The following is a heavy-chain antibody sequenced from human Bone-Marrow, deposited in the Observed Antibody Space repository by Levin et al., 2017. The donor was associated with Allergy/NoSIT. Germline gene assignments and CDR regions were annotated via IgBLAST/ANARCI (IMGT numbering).Heavy chain of an antibody. CDR2: IYYSGST. J-gene: IGHJ3*02. V-gene: IGHV4-39*01. Sequence: SETLSLTCTVSGGSISSSSYYWGWIRQPPGKGLEWIGSIYYSGSTYYNPSLKSRVTISVDTSKNQFSLKLSSVTAADTAVYYCARPQYGDPRAFDIWGQGTMVTVSS. CDR3: ARPQYGDPRAFDI. D-gene: IGHD4-17*01. CDR1: GGSISSSSYY.